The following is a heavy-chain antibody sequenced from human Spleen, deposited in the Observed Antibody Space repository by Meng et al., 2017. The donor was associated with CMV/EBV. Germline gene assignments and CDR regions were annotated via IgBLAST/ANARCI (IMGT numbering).Heavy chain of an antibody. CDR3: AKDNGDNALGY. CDR2: IRFPGNNK. J-gene: IGHJ4*02. Sequence: GGSLSLSCAASGFTFSYYGMHWVRQAPGRGLEWVAFIRFPGNNKFYADSVKGRFTISGDNSSNTLYVQMNSLRAEDTAVYYCAKDNGDNALGYWGQGTLVTVSS. CDR1: GFTFSYYG. D-gene: IGHD4-17*01. V-gene: IGHV3-30*02.